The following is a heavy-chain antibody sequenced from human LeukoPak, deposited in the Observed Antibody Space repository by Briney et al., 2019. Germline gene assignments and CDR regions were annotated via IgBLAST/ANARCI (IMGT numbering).Heavy chain of an antibody. CDR3: ARGLEYSSSEFDY. V-gene: IGHV4-34*01. CDR2: INHSGST. CDR1: GGSFSGYY. Sequence: SETLSLTCAVYGGSFSGYYWSWIRQPPGKGLEWIGEINHSGSTNYNPSLKSRVTISVDTSKNQLSLKLSSVTAADTAVYYCARGLEYSSSEFDYWGQGTLVTVSS. J-gene: IGHJ4*02. D-gene: IGHD6-6*01.